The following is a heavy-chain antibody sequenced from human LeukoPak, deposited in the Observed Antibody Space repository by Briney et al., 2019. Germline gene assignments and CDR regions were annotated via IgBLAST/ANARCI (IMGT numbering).Heavy chain of an antibody. V-gene: IGHV4-31*03. CDR3: ARDGGGTSSSWFPDAFDI. J-gene: IGHJ3*02. CDR1: GGSISSGGYY. CDR2: IYYSGST. D-gene: IGHD6-13*01. Sequence: SETLSLTCTVSGGSISSGGYYWSWIRQHPGKGLEWIGYIYYSGSTYYNPSLKSRVTISVDTSKNQFSLKLSSVIAADTAVYYCARDGGGTSSSWFPDAFDIWGQGTMVTVSS.